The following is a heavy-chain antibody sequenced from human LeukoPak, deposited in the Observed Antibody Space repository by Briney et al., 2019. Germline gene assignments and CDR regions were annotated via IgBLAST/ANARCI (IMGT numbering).Heavy chain of an antibody. V-gene: IGHV1-2*02. CDR1: GYTFTDYY. CDR2: INPNSGGT. J-gene: IGHJ4*02. Sequence: GASVKVSCKASGYTFTDYYMHWVRQAPGQGLEWMGWINPNSGGTNYAQKFQGRVTMTRDTSISTAYMELSRLRSDDTAAYYCATSRGYCGNTSRYSNEPFDYWGQGTLVTVSS. CDR3: ATSRGYCGNTSRYSNEPFDY. D-gene: IGHD2-2*02.